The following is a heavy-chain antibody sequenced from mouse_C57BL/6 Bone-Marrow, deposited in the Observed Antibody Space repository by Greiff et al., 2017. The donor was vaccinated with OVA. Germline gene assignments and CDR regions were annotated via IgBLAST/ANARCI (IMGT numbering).Heavy chain of an antibody. J-gene: IGHJ3*01. Sequence: ESGPGLVKPSQSLSLTCSVTGYSITSGYYWNWIRQFPGNNLEWMGYISYDGSNNYNPSLKNRISITRDTSKNQFFLKLNSVTTEDTATYYCARDEYYGSSYVAWFAYWGQGTLVTVSA. CDR1: GYSITSGYY. CDR3: ARDEYYGSSYVAWFAY. D-gene: IGHD1-1*01. CDR2: ISYDGSN. V-gene: IGHV3-6*01.